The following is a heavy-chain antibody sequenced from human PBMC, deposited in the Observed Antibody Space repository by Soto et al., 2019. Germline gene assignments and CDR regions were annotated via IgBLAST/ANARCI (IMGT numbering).Heavy chain of an antibody. CDR3: ARVVILVPTASTHYYYHMDV. D-gene: IGHD2-2*01. V-gene: IGHV1-69*01. CDR1: GGTFSNYA. J-gene: IGHJ6*02. Sequence: QVQLVQSGAEVRKPGSSVTVSCKASGGTFSNYAISWVRQAPGQGLEWMGGIIPIVGTGSYAQKFQGRVTITADEPTTTAYMERSSLRFEATAVYYCARVVILVPTASTHYYYHMDVWGPGTTVTVSS. CDR2: IIPIVGTG.